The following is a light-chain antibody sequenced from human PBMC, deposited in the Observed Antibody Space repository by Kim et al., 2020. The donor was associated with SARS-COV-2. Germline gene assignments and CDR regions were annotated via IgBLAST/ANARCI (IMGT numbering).Light chain of an antibody. CDR3: QQYNNWPLT. CDR1: QSVSSN. V-gene: IGKV3-15*01. Sequence: VSPGERATRAGRASQSVSSNLAWYQQKPGQAPRLLIYGASTRATGIPARFSGSGSGTEFTLTISSLQSEDFAVYYCQQYNNWPLTFGPGTKVDIK. CDR2: GAS. J-gene: IGKJ3*01.